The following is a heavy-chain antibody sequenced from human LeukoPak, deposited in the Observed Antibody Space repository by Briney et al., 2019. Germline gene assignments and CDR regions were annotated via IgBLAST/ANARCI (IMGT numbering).Heavy chain of an antibody. Sequence: GASVKVSCKASGSCFIDYYIHWVRQAPGQGLEFLGWISPDSGGTNYPQKFQGRVTLTRDTSISTAYMELSRLRSDDTAVYYCVTLGATNFDYWGQGTLVTVSS. D-gene: IGHD1-26*01. CDR1: GSCFIDYY. V-gene: IGHV1-2*02. CDR2: ISPDSGGT. CDR3: VTLGATNFDY. J-gene: IGHJ4*02.